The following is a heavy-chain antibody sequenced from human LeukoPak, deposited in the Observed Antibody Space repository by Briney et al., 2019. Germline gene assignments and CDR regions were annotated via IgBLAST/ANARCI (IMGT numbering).Heavy chain of an antibody. CDR1: GFTFSDYS. Sequence: PGGSLILSCAASGFTFSDYSMNWVRQAPGKGLEWVAYIRSSGSPIYYADSVKGRFTISGHNSRNTLYLQMNSLRAEDTAVYYCARVDTVMAYYFDLWGQGTLVTVSS. D-gene: IGHD5-18*01. J-gene: IGHJ4*02. CDR3: ARVDTVMAYYFDL. CDR2: IRSSGSPI. V-gene: IGHV3-48*01.